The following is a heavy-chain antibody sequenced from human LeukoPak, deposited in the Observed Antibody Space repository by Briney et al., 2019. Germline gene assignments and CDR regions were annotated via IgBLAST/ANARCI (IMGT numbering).Heavy chain of an antibody. D-gene: IGHD3-22*01. J-gene: IGHJ4*02. CDR3: ARDKDDSSIFDY. CDR2: ISYDGSNK. V-gene: IGHV3-30-3*01. Sequence: GGSLRLSCAASGFTFSSYAMHWVRQAPGKGLEWVAVISYDGSNKYYADSVKGRFTISRDNSKNTLYLQMNSLRAEDTAVYYCARDKDDSSIFDYWGQGTLVTVSS. CDR1: GFTFSSYA.